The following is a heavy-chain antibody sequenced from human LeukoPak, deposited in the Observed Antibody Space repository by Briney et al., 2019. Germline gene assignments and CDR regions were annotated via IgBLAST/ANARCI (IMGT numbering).Heavy chain of an antibody. Sequence: GGSLRLSCAASGLTFSSYAIHWVRQTPGKGLEWVAATSSDGNDKYYAASVKGRLTISRDNSKNTVYLQMHSLRAEDTALYYCANHVTRRGALQNWGQGTLVTVSS. J-gene: IGHJ4*02. V-gene: IGHV3-30-3*01. CDR2: TSSDGNDK. CDR3: ANHVTRRGALQN. CDR1: GLTFSSYA. D-gene: IGHD2/OR15-2a*01.